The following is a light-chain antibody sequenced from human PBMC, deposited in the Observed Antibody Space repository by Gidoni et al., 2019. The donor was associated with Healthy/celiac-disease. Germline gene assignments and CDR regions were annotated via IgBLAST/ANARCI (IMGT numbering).Light chain of an antibody. CDR1: QSISNS. J-gene: IGKJ1*01. CDR2: SSS. V-gene: IGKV1-NL1*01. Sequence: DIQMTQCPSSLSASVGDRVTITSRASQSISNSLAWYQQKPGKAPKLLLYSSSRLKSGVPSRFRGSGSGTDYTLPISRLQPEDFSTYYCQQYYSTPQTFGQXTKVEIK. CDR3: QQYYSTPQT.